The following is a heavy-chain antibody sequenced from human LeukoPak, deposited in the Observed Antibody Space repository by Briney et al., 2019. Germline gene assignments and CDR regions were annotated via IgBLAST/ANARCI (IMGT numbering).Heavy chain of an antibody. CDR3: AGVDIGTSYGYENWFDP. J-gene: IGHJ5*02. CDR2: INQDGSEK. D-gene: IGHD5-18*01. V-gene: IGHV3-7*04. CDR1: GFTFSRYW. Sequence: GGSLRLSCAASGFTFSRYWMSWVRQAPRKGMERVSNINQDGSEKYYVDSVKGRFTISRDNAKNSLYLQMNSLRAEDTAVYYCAGVDIGTSYGYENWFDPWGQGTLVTVSS.